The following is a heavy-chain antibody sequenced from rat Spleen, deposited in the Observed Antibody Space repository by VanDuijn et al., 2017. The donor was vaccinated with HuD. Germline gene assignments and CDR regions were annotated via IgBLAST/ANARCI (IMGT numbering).Heavy chain of an antibody. J-gene: IGHJ3*01. V-gene: IGHV5S10*01. D-gene: IGHD1-4*01. CDR2: ISYDGSSN. CDR3: ATAGARVSRFAY. Sequence: EVQLVESGGGLVQPGRSLKLSCAAAGFTFSDYNMAWVRQAPKQGLEWVATISYDGSSNYYRDSVRGRFTIFRDVAKSTLYLQMDSLRSEDTGTYYCATAGARVSRFAYWGQGTLVTVSS. CDR1: GFTFSDYN.